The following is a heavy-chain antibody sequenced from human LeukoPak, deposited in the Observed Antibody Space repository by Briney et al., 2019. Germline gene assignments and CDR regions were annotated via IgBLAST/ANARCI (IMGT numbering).Heavy chain of an antibody. CDR1: GYTFTGYY. D-gene: IGHD5-18*01. CDR2: ISAYNGNT. CDR3: ARDRPYLYSYGGVAFDI. Sequence: ASVKVSCKASGYTFTGYYMHWVRQAPGQGLEWMGWISAYNGNTNYAQKLQGRVTMTTDTSTSTAYMELRSLRSDDTAVYYCARDRPYLYSYGGVAFDIWGQGTMVTVSS. V-gene: IGHV1-18*04. J-gene: IGHJ3*02.